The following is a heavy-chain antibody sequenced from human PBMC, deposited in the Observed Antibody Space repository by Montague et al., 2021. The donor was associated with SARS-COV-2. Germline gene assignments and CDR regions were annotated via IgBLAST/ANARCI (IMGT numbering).Heavy chain of an antibody. V-gene: IGHV4-34*01. CDR1: GGSFSDYY. D-gene: IGHD3-3*01. CDR3: ARGQGTIFAVLIMLPAAGPIDV. CDR2: INHSGSS. J-gene: IGHJ3*01. Sequence: SETLSLTCAVYGGSFSDYYWTWIRQPPGKGLEWIGEINHSGSSNYNPSLKNRVTISVDKSKNQISLKLTSVTAADTATYYCARGQGTIFAVLIMLPAAGPIDVWGRGTTVTVSS.